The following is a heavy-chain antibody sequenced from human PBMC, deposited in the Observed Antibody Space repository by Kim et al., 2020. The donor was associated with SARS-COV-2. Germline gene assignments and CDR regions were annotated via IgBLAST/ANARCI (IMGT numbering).Heavy chain of an antibody. CDR3: ARGSRWGYSSSGDNWFDP. CDR1: GYTFTSYD. J-gene: IGHJ5*02. CDR2: MNPNSGNT. D-gene: IGHD6-6*01. V-gene: IGHV1-8*01. Sequence: ASVKVSCKASGYTFTSYDINWVRQATGQGLEWMGWMNPNSGNTGYAQKFQGRVTMTRNTSISTAYMELSSLRSEDTAVYYCARGSRWGYSSSGDNWFDPWGQGTLVTVSS.